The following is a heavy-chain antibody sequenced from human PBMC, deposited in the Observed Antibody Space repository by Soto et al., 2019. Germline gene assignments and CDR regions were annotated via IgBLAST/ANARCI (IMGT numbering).Heavy chain of an antibody. CDR1: GFTFSSYW. Sequence: LSCSASGFTFSSYWMRLVRQAPGKGLEWVANIKRDGSEEYYLDSVKGRFTISRENNKNSLYLQMNSLRAEDTDVYYCAREVIAWGQLPGVDYWGQGKRVTAPQ. CDR3: AREVIAWGQLPGVDY. CDR2: IKRDGSEE. V-gene: IGHV3-7*01. D-gene: IGHD2-2*01. J-gene: IGHJ4*02.